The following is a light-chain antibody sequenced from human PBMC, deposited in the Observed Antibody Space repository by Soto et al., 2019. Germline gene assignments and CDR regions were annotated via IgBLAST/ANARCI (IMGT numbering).Light chain of an antibody. CDR2: DNN. V-gene: IGLV1-51*01. Sequence: QSVLTQPPSASGTPGQRVTISCSGSSSNIGSNTVNWYQQVPGTAPKLLIYDNNKRPSGIPDRFSGSKSGTSATLGITGLQTGDEAEYFCGTWDSSLSAVLFGGGTKLTVL. CDR3: GTWDSSLSAVL. CDR1: SSNIGSNT. J-gene: IGLJ2*01.